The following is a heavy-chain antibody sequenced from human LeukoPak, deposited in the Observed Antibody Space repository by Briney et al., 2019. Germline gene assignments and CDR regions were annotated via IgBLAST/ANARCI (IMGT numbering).Heavy chain of an antibody. D-gene: IGHD3-10*01. CDR3: ARGSRTKYGSGSYYQIDY. CDR2: IFPIFGTA. J-gene: IGHJ4*02. Sequence: GSSVKVSCKASGGTFSSYAISWVRQAPGQGLEWMGGIFPIFGTANYAQKFQGRVTITTDESTSTAYMELSSLRSEDTAVYYCARGSRTKYGSGSYYQIDYWGQGTLVTVSS. CDR1: GGTFSSYA. V-gene: IGHV1-69*05.